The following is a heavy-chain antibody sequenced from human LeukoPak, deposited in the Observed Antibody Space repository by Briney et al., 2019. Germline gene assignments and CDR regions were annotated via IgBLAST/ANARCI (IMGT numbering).Heavy chain of an antibody. D-gene: IGHD1-1*01. V-gene: IGHV4-39*01. J-gene: IGHJ4*02. CDR3: ASHNTRRGAY. Sequence: PSETLSLTCTVSGGSISSSSYYWGWIRQPPGKRLEWIGSIYYSGSTYYNPSLKSRVTISVDTSKNQFSLKLSSVTAADTAVYYCASHNTRRGAYWGQGTLVTVSS. CDR1: GGSISSSSYY. CDR2: IYYSGST.